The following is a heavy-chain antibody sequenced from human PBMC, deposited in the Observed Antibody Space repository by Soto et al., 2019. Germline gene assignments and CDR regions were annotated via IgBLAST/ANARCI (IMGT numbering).Heavy chain of an antibody. V-gene: IGHV3-48*02. D-gene: IGHD3-10*01. CDR3: AREGTRGGFLNWFDP. CDR2: ISSSSSTI. Sequence: EVQLVESGGGLVQPGGSLRLSCAASGFTFSSYSMNWFRQAPGKVLEWVSYISSSSSTIYYADSVKGRFTISRDNAKNSLYLQMNSLRDEDTAVYYCAREGTRGGFLNWFDPWGQGTLVTVSS. CDR1: GFTFSSYS. J-gene: IGHJ5*02.